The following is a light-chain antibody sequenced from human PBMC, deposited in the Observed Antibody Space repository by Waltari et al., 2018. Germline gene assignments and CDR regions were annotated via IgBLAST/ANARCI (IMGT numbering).Light chain of an antibody. CDR3: QTGGHGTWV. CDR2: VNSDGSH. CDR1: SGHSSNV. J-gene: IGLJ3*02. V-gene: IGLV4-69*01. Sequence: QLVLTQSPSASASLGASVKLTCTLSSGHSSNVIAWHQQQPEKGPRYLMKVNSDGSHSKGDGCPDRFSGSSSGAERYLTISSLQSEDEADYYCQTGGHGTWVFGGGTKLTVL.